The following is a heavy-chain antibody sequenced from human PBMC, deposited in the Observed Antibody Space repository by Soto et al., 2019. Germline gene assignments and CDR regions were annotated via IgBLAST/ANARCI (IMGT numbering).Heavy chain of an antibody. D-gene: IGHD6-6*01. CDR2: IIPIFGTA. J-gene: IGHJ6*02. CDR3: ARGGSSAGGYYYYYGMDV. Sequence: QVQLVQSGAEVKKPGSSVKVSCKASGGTFSSYAISWVRQAPGQGLEWMGGIIPIFGTANYAQKFQGRVTITADESTSTVYMELSSLRSEDTAVYYCARGGSSAGGYYYYYGMDVWGQGTTVTVSS. V-gene: IGHV1-69*01. CDR1: GGTFSSYA.